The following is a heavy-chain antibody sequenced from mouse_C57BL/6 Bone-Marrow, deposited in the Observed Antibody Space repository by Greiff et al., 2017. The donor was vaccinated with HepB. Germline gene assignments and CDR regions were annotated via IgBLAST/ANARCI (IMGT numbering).Heavy chain of an antibody. CDR3: ARRLYYYGSSLFAY. J-gene: IGHJ3*01. V-gene: IGHV1-81*01. CDR1: GYTFTSYG. D-gene: IGHD1-1*01. Sequence: VQVVESGAELARPGASVKLSCKASGYTFTSYGISWVKQRTGQGLEWIGEIYPRSGNTYYNEKFKGKATLTADKSSSTAYMELRSLTSEDSAVYFCARRLYYYGSSLFAYWGQGTLVTVSA. CDR2: IYPRSGNT.